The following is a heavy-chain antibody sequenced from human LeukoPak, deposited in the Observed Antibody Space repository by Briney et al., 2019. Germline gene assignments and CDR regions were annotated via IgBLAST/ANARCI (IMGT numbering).Heavy chain of an antibody. D-gene: IGHD3-22*01. CDR3: ARFSSGYRRLYYYYMDV. J-gene: IGHJ6*03. Sequence: EASVKVSCKASGYTFTSYGISWVRQAPGQGLEWMGWISTYNGNTNYAQKLQGRVTMTTDTSTSTAYMELRSLRSDDTAVYYCARFSSGYRRLYYYYMDVWGKGTTVTVSS. V-gene: IGHV1-18*01. CDR2: ISTYNGNT. CDR1: GYTFTSYG.